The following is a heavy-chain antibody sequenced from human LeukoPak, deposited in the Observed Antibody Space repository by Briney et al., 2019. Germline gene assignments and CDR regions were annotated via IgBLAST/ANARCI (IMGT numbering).Heavy chain of an antibody. CDR1: GYTFTSYD. J-gene: IGHJ4*02. V-gene: IGHV1-8*01. CDR3: ARGRGRRCSSTSCYQYPYYFDY. CDR2: MDPNSGNT. D-gene: IGHD2-2*01. Sequence: ASVKVSCKASGYTFTSYDINWVRQATGQGLEWMGWMDPNSGNTGYAQKFQGRVTMTRNTSISTAYMELSSLRSEDTAVYYCARGRGRRCSSTSCYQYPYYFDYWGQGTLVTVSS.